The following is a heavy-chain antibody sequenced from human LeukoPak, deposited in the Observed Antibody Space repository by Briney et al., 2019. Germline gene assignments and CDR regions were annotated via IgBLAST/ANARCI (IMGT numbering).Heavy chain of an antibody. CDR2: ISGSGGTT. D-gene: IGHD6-19*01. CDR3: AKSPIPGIAVTGRYFDY. Sequence: GGSLRLSCAASGFTFSSYAMSWVRQAPGKGLEWVSGISGSGGTTYYADSVKGPFTISKDNSKNTLYLQMNSLRAEDTAVYYCAKSPIPGIAVTGRYFDYWGQGTLVTVSS. CDR1: GFTFSSYA. J-gene: IGHJ4*02. V-gene: IGHV3-23*01.